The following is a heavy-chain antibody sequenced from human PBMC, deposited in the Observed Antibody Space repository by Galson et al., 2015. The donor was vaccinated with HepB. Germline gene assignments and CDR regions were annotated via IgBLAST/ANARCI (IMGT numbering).Heavy chain of an antibody. D-gene: IGHD5-18*01. V-gene: IGHV3-30*04. Sequence: SLRLSCAASGFTFSSYAMHWVRQAPGKGLEWVAVISYDGSNKYYADSVKGRFTISRDNSKNTLYLQMNSLRAEDTAVYYCARIYTAMVEADFDYWGQGTLVTVSS. CDR2: ISYDGSNK. CDR1: GFTFSSYA. CDR3: ARIYTAMVEADFDY. J-gene: IGHJ4*02.